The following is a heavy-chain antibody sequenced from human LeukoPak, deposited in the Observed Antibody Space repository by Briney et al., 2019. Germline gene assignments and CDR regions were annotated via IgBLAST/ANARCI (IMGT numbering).Heavy chain of an antibody. CDR2: MNPNSGNT. Sequence: ASVKASCKASGYTFTSYDINWVRQATGQGLEWMGWMNPNSGNTGYAQKFQGRVTMTRNTSISTAYMELSSLRSEDTAVYYCARGDSSSLYWGDYYYGMDVWGQGTTVTVSS. CDR3: ARGDSSSLYWGDYYYGMDV. V-gene: IGHV1-8*01. CDR1: GYTFTSYD. J-gene: IGHJ6*02. D-gene: IGHD6-6*01.